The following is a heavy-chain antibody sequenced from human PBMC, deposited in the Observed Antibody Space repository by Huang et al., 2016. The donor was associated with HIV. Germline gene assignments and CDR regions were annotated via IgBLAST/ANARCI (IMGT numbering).Heavy chain of an antibody. CDR3: VRLTTYTTSSYSRFFNY. CDR1: GASVNGFY. D-gene: IGHD3-3*01. J-gene: IGHJ4*01. V-gene: IGHV4-4*07. Sequence: QVQLHESGPGLVKPSDTLSLICTVSGASVNGFYWGWIRRPPGKGLEWIGRISPTGKTNYNPSLQSRVTFFADTSKNRLSLNLTSVTAADSAVYYCVRLTTYTTSSYSRFFNYWGHGILVSVSS. CDR2: ISPTGKT.